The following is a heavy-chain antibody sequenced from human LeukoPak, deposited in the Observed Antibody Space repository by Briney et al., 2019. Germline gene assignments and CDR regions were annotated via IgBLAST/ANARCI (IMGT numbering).Heavy chain of an antibody. D-gene: IGHD2-2*01. J-gene: IGHJ4*02. CDR2: IYSGGNT. CDR3: ARGETSSYDY. Sequence: GGSLRLSCAASRFTFNSYAMHWVRQAPGQGLEWVSVIYSGGNTYYADSVKGRFTISRDNSKNTVYLQMNSLRAEDTAVYYCARGETSSYDYWGQGTLVTVSS. V-gene: IGHV3-53*01. CDR1: RFTFNSYA.